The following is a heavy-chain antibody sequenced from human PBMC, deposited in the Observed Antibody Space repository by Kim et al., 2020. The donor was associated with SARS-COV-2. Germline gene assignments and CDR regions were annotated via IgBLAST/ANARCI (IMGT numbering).Heavy chain of an antibody. J-gene: IGHJ4*02. CDR2: INGGTGNT. CDR3: ARGGTTSFDY. D-gene: IGHD1-1*01. V-gene: IGHV1-3*01. Sequence: ASVKVSCKASGYMLTNYAMHWVRQAPGQRLEWMGWINGGTGNTKYSQKFQGRVTFARDTSASTAYMELSSLRSEDTAVYYCARGGTTSFDYWGQGTLVTVSS. CDR1: GYMLTNYA.